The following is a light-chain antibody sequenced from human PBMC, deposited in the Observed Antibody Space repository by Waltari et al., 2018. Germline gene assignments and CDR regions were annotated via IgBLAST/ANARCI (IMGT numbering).Light chain of an antibody. Sequence: QSALTQPSSVSGSPGQSITISCPGSSRDIGDSDYFSWYQQHPGEAPKLIIYDVTHRPSGISNRFSGSKSGSAASLTISGLQAEDEADYYCSSYTNRILVFGGGTKLTVL. V-gene: IGLV2-14*03. CDR3: SSYTNRILV. CDR2: DVT. CDR1: SRDIGDSDY. J-gene: IGLJ2*01.